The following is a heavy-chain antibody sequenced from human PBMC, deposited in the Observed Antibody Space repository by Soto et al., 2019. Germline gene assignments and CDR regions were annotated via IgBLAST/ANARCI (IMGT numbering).Heavy chain of an antibody. V-gene: IGHV1-46*03. CDR1: RYTFTIYY. CDR3: ARGDGRYFDWFEVTQGYYFDY. D-gene: IGHD3-9*01. CDR2: IDPSGTSI. J-gene: IGHJ4*02. Sequence: SVKVSCKASRYTFTIYYMHWVRQAPGRGPEWMGMIDPSGTSISYAQTFQGRVTMTRDTSTSTVYMELSSLRSEDTAVYYCARGDGRYFDWFEVTQGYYFDYWGQGTLVTVSS.